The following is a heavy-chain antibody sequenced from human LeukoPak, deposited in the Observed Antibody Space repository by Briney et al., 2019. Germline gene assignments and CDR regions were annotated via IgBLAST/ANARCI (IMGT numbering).Heavy chain of an antibody. J-gene: IGHJ1*01. CDR2: IYPGDSDT. V-gene: IGHV5-51*01. Sequence: GQSLKISCKGSGYSFTHYWIGWVRQMPGKGLEWMGIIYPGDSDTRYSPSFQGQVTISADESITTAYLQWSSLKASNTAMYYCARLLSSGWTRGYFQHWGQGTLVTVSS. CDR3: ARLLSSGWTRGYFQH. CDR1: GYSFTHYW. D-gene: IGHD6-19*01.